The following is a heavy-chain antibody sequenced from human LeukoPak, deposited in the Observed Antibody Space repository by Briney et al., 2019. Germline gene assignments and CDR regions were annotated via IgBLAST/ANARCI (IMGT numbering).Heavy chain of an antibody. D-gene: IGHD3-10*01. Sequence: GGSLRLSCAASGFTFSSYGMNWVRQAPGTGLEWVAFIRYDGSNKYYADSVKGRFTISRDNSKNTLYLQMNSLRAEDTAVYYCAKDRALSYGSGIIDYWGQGTLVTVTS. CDR3: AKDRALSYGSGIIDY. J-gene: IGHJ4*02. CDR1: GFTFSSYG. V-gene: IGHV3-30*02. CDR2: IRYDGSNK.